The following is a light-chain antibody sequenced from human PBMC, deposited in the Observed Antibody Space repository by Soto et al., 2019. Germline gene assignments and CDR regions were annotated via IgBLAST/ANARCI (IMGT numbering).Light chain of an antibody. J-gene: IGLJ1*01. CDR1: SSDVAAYNS. CDR3: SSYTTSGNYV. CDR2: DVI. Sequence: QSALTQPASVSASRGQSITISCTGTSSDVAAYNSVSWYQQYPGKAPKLMIYDVIYRPSGVSNRFSVSKSANTASLTISGLQAEDEADYYCSSYTTSGNYVFGTGTKLTVL. V-gene: IGLV2-14*01.